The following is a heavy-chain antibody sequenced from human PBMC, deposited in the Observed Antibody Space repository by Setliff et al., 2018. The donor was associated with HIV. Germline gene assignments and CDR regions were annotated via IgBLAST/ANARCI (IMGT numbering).Heavy chain of an antibody. J-gene: IGHJ4*02. CDR3: ARGAAAAGL. Sequence: SETLSLTCTVSGGSISSGGYSWSWIRQHPGKGLEWIGYIHYSGSTNYNPSLKSRVTISVDTSKNQFSLKLSSVTAADTAVYYCARGAAAAGLWGQGTLVTVSS. CDR1: GGSISSGGYS. CDR2: IHYSGST. V-gene: IGHV4-61*08. D-gene: IGHD6-13*01.